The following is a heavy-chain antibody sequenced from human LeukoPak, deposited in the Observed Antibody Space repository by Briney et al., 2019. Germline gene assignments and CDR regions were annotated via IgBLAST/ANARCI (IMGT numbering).Heavy chain of an antibody. V-gene: IGHV1-2*02. D-gene: IGHD3-9*01. J-gene: IGHJ5*02. Sequence: ASVKVSCKASGYTFTNYYMHWVRQAPGQGLEWMGWIDPNSGGTKYAQQFQGRVTMTRDTSISTAYMDLSSLRSDDTAVYFCARKRAILTRTENYFNPWGQGTLVIVSS. CDR1: GYTFTNYY. CDR3: ARKRAILTRTENYFNP. CDR2: IDPNSGGT.